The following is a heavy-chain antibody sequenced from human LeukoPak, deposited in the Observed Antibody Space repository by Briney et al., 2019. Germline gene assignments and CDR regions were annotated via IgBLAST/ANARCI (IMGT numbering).Heavy chain of an antibody. CDR3: ARDRVPAAAVLDY. D-gene: IGHD6-13*01. CDR1: GFTFSSYA. Sequence: GGSLRLSCAASGFTFSSYAMHWVRQAPGKGLEWVAVISYDGSNKYYADSVKGRFTISRDNSKNTLYLQMNSLRAEDTAVYYCARDRVPAAAVLDYWGQGTLVTVSS. J-gene: IGHJ4*02. V-gene: IGHV3-30-3*01. CDR2: ISYDGSNK.